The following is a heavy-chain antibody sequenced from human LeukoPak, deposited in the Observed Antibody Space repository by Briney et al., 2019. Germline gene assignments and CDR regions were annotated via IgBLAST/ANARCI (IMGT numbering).Heavy chain of an antibody. J-gene: IGHJ4*02. CDR2: TYYRSKWYN. CDR3: ARVSSRVFDY. D-gene: IGHD6-6*01. CDR1: GDSVSSNSVA. Sequence: SQTLSLTCAISGDSVSSNSVAWNWIRQSPSRDLEWLGRTYYRSKWYNDYAVSVKSRITISPDTSKNQFSLQLNSVTPDDTAVYYCARVSSRVFDYWGQGTLVTVSS. V-gene: IGHV6-1*01.